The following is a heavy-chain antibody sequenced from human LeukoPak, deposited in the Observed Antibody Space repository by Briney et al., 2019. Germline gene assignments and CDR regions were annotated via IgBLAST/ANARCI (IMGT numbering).Heavy chain of an antibody. CDR1: GFTFSSYS. CDR2: ISSSSSYI. D-gene: IGHD3-10*01. CDR3: ARDLLRFGELWENWFDP. V-gene: IGHV3-21*04. Sequence: PGGSLRLSCAASGFTFSSYSMNWVRQAPGKGLEWVSSISSSSSYIYYADSVKGRFTISRDNAKNSLYLQMNSLRAEDTALYYCARDLLRFGELWENWFDPWGQGTLVTVSS. J-gene: IGHJ5*02.